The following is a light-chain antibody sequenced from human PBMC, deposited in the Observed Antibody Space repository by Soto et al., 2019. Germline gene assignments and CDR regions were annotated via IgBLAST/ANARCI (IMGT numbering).Light chain of an antibody. CDR1: QSISSW. J-gene: IGKJ1*01. V-gene: IGKV1-5*01. CDR3: QQYNSFPWT. Sequence: DIQITQSPSTLFASVGDRVPITCRAIQSISSWLAWYQQKPGKAPKILIYDASSLESGVPSRFSGSGAGTECTRTISSLQPDDVATDYCQQYNSFPWTFGQGTQVDIK. CDR2: DAS.